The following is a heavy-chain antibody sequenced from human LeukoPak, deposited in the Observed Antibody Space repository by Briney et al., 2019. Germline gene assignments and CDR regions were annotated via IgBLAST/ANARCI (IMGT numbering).Heavy chain of an antibody. CDR1: GYSFTSYG. V-gene: IGHV1-46*01. D-gene: IGHD6-6*01. CDR3: ARGGSSSPGEY. Sequence: AAVQVSCKTSGYSFTSYGISGVRPPRGRELAWMGISNPSGWSTSYAQKFQGRVTMTRDTATSTVYMELSSLRSEDTAVYCCARGGSSSPGEYWGGGTLVSVPS. CDR2: SNPSGWST. J-gene: IGHJ4*02.